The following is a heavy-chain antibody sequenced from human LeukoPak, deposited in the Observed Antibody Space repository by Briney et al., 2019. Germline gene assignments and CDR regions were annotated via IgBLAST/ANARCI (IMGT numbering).Heavy chain of an antibody. Sequence: ASVKVSCKSSGYTFTRYAIHCVRQAPGQRLEWMGWINGGNGNAKYSQEFQGRVTITRDTSANTAYMELSSLRSEDMALYYCAGGGSYAMDVWGQGTTVTVAS. J-gene: IGHJ6*02. CDR1: GYTFTRYA. CDR2: INGGNGNA. CDR3: AGGGSYAMDV. D-gene: IGHD2-2*01. V-gene: IGHV1-3*03.